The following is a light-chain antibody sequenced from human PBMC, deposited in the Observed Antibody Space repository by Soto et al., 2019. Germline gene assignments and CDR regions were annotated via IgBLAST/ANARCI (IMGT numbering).Light chain of an antibody. CDR1: SSDVGGYNY. CDR3: SSHAGINNVV. CDR2: EVT. J-gene: IGLJ3*02. V-gene: IGLV2-8*01. Sequence: QSALTQPRSVSGPPGQSVSISCSGTSSDVGGYNYVSWYQQHPGKAPKLIIYEVTKRPSGVPDRFSGSKSGNTASLTVSGLLAEDEADYYCSSHAGINNVVFGGGTKLTVL.